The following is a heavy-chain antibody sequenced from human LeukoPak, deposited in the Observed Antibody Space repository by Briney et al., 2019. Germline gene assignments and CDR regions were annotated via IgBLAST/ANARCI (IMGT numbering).Heavy chain of an antibody. CDR3: ARRANGDYGRWYYDL. D-gene: IGHD4-17*01. Sequence: GSLRLSCVAFGFSFNNYDIHWARHATGKGLEWVSAIDSDGDTYYPGTVKGGFIISRENAKNTLFLQMTSLRVGGTAVYDCARRANGDYGRWYYDLWGRGTLVSVSS. J-gene: IGHJ2*01. CDR1: GFSFNNYD. CDR2: IDSDGDT. V-gene: IGHV3-13*01.